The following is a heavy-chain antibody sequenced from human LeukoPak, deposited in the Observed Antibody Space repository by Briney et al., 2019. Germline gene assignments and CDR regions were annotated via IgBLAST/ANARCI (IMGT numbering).Heavy chain of an antibody. D-gene: IGHD3-22*01. Sequence: SETLSLTCTVSGASISSEPYFWSWIRQHPVKGLEWLGYIYYTGNTASNPSLQSRLTISRDTSENQFSLSLTSVTAADTAVYYCAGGPAYLDSVPNSWGQGTLVTVSS. V-gene: IGHV4-31*03. J-gene: IGHJ4*02. CDR1: GASISSEPYF. CDR3: AGGPAYLDSVPNS. CDR2: IYYTGNT.